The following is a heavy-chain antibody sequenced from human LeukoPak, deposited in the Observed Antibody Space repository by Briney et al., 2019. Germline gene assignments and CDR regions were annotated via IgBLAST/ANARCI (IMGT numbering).Heavy chain of an antibody. J-gene: IGHJ4*02. CDR2: ISTNTGNP. V-gene: IGHV7-4-1*02. CDR3: ATYNWNDEGY. D-gene: IGHD1-1*01. Sequence: GASVKVSCKASGYTFTNYAMNWVRQAPGQGLEWMGWISTNTGNPAYAQGFTGRFVFSLDTSVSTAYLQISSLKAEDTAVYYCATYNWNDEGYWGQGTLVTVSS. CDR1: GYTFTNYA.